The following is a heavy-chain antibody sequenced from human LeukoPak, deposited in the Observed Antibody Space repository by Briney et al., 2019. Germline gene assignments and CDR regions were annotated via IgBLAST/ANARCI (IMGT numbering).Heavy chain of an antibody. CDR2: GYYSGRP. CDR3: ARHLTRELLLSWFDP. J-gene: IGHJ5*01. D-gene: IGHD1-26*01. CDR1: GGSISSSSYY. V-gene: IGHV4-39*01. Sequence: AETLSLTCTVSGGSISSSSYYWGWIREPPGKGLEWIGSGYYSGRPYYKPSVKSRVTIAVDASKNQFYLKLSSVTAADPAVYYCARHLTRELLLSWFDPWGQGTLVTVSS.